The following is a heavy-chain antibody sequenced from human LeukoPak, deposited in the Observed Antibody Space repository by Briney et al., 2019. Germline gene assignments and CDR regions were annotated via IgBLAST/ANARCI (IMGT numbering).Heavy chain of an antibody. V-gene: IGHV1-46*03. CDR2: INPSGGST. Sequence: ASVKVSCKASGYTFTSYYMHWVRQAPGQGLEWMGIINPSGGSTSYAQKFQGRVTMTRDTSTSTVYMELSSLRSEDTAVYYCARDNSTGTTFRQYYYYGMDVWGKGTTVTVSS. CDR1: GYTFTSYY. CDR3: ARDNSTGTTFRQYYYYGMDV. D-gene: IGHD1-1*01. J-gene: IGHJ6*04.